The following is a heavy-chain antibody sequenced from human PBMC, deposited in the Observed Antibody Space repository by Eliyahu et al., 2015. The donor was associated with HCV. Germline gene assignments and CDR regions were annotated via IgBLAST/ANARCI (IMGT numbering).Heavy chain of an antibody. CDR2: IYYCGSS. CDR3: ARHSAMAPADTADDWPFDY. Sequence: QLQLQESGPGLVKPSETLSLTCXVSGGSISRPSYXWDWIRXPPGKGLEWVGSIYYCGSSYYNPSLKSRVTISVDTSKNHFSLKLSSMTATDTAVYYCARHSAMAPADTADDWPFDYWGQGTLVTVSS. V-gene: IGHV4-39*01. D-gene: IGHD6-13*01. CDR1: GGSISRPSYX. J-gene: IGHJ4*02.